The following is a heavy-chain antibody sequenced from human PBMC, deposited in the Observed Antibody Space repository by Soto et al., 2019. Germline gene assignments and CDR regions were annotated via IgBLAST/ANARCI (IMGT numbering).Heavy chain of an antibody. CDR3: ARAIGAGPLKLARRGNDAFDI. V-gene: IGHV1-46*01. J-gene: IGHJ3*02. D-gene: IGHD6-25*01. CDR1: GYTFTSYY. CDR2: INPSGGST. Sequence: GASVKVSCKASGYTFTSYYMHWVRQAPGQGLEWMGIINPSGGSTSYAQKFQGRVTMTRDTSTSTVYMELSSLRSEDTAVYYCARAIGAGPLKLARRGNDAFDIWGQGTMVTVSS.